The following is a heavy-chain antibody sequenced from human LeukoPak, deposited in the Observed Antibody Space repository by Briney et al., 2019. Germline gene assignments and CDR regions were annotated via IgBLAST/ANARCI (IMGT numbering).Heavy chain of an antibody. Sequence: PSQTLSLTCTVSGGSISSGGYYWNWIRQHPGKGLEWIGYIYYSGSTYYNPSLKSRVTISVDTSKNQFSLKLSSVTAADTAVYYCARLYYYDSSGYQSRYYFDYWGQGTLVTVSS. CDR2: IYYSGST. V-gene: IGHV4-31*03. CDR3: ARLYYYDSSGYQSRYYFDY. D-gene: IGHD3-22*01. J-gene: IGHJ4*02. CDR1: GGSISSGGYY.